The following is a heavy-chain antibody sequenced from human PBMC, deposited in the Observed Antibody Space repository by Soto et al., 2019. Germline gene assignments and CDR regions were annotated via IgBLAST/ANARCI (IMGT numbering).Heavy chain of an antibody. CDR2: ISAYNGNT. V-gene: IGHV1-18*01. CDR1: GGTFSSYA. Sequence: QVQLVQSGAEVKKPGSSVKVSCKASGGTFSSYAISWVRQAPGQGLEWMGWISAYNGNTNYAQKLQGRVTMTPDTSTSTAYMELRSLRSDDTAVYYCARVGIAAVGSAIDYWGQGTLVTVSS. J-gene: IGHJ4*02. D-gene: IGHD6-13*01. CDR3: ARVGIAAVGSAIDY.